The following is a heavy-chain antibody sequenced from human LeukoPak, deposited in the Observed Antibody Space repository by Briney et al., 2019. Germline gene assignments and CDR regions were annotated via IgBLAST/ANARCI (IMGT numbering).Heavy chain of an antibody. Sequence: PSETLSLTCTVSGGSISSTTDYWGWIRQPPGKGLEWIGSICYSGSTYNNPSPKSRVTLSVETSKSQFSLKLSSVTAADTAVYFCARHSPPNSADFYQYYGMDVWGQGTTVTVSS. D-gene: IGHD1-26*01. CDR1: GGSISSTTDY. CDR2: ICYSGST. J-gene: IGHJ6*02. V-gene: IGHV4-39*01. CDR3: ARHSPPNSADFYQYYGMDV.